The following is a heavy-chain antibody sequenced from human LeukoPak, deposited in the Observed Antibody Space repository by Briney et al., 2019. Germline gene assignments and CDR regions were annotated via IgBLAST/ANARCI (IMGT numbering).Heavy chain of an antibody. V-gene: IGHV3-23*01. CDR3: AKVGFGWRVAAYYFDY. D-gene: IGHD1-26*01. Sequence: PGGSLRLSCAASGFTFSSYAMSWVRQAPGKGLEWVSAISGSGGSTYYADSVKSRFTISRDNSKNTLYLQMNSLRAEDTAVYYCAKVGFGWRVAAYYFDYWGQGTLVTVSS. CDR1: GFTFSSYA. CDR2: ISGSGGST. J-gene: IGHJ4*02.